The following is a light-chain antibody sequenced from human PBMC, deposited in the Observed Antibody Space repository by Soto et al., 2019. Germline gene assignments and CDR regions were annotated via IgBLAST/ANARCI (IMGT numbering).Light chain of an antibody. Sequence: EIVLTQSPGTLSLSPGERATLSCRASQSVSSSYLAWYQQKPGQAPRLLIYGASSRATGISDRFSGSGSGTDFTLTISRLEPEDFAVYYCQQYGSLGYTFGQGTKLEIK. CDR1: QSVSSSY. V-gene: IGKV3-20*01. J-gene: IGKJ2*01. CDR2: GAS. CDR3: QQYGSLGYT.